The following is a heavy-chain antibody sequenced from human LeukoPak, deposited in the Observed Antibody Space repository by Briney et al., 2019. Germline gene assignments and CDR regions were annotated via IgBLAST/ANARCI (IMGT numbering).Heavy chain of an antibody. V-gene: IGHV1-46*01. J-gene: IGHJ4*02. CDR1: ANTFTNYH. D-gene: IGHD2-2*01. Sequence: ASVKVSCKASANTFTNYHIHWERQAPGQGLEWMGIINPSGDITTYAQKFQGRITMTRDTSTSTAYMELSSLRSEDTAVYYCAREDCTSPTCFVDYWGQGTLVTVSS. CDR3: AREDCTSPTCFVDY. CDR2: INPSGDIT.